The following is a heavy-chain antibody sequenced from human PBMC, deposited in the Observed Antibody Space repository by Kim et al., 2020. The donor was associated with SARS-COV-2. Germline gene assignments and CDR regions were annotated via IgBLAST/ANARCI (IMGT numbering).Heavy chain of an antibody. V-gene: IGHV4-59*01. CDR3: ARQTESSSFFDY. Sequence: SETLSLTCTVSGGSISYYYWSWIRQPPGKGLEWIGYIYDSGRTTYNPSLKRQVTISVDTSKDQFSLKLSSVTAADTAVYYCARQTESSSFFDYWGHGSLV. CDR1: GGSISYYY. CDR2: IYDSGRT. D-gene: IGHD6-6*01. J-gene: IGHJ4*01.